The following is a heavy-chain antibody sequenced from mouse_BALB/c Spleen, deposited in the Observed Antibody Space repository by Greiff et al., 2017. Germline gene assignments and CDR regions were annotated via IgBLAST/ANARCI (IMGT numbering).Heavy chain of an antibody. CDR2: IDPANGNT. J-gene: IGHJ4*01. V-gene: IGHV14-3*02. CDR1: GFNIKDTY. D-gene: IGHD1-1*01. CDR3: AGSSSSGAMDY. Sequence: VQLKQSGAELVKPGASVKLSCTASGFNIKDTYMHWVKQRPEQGLEWIGRIDPANGNTKYDPKFQGKATITADTSSNTAYLQLSSLTSEDTAVYYCAGSSSSGAMDYWGQGTSVTVSS.